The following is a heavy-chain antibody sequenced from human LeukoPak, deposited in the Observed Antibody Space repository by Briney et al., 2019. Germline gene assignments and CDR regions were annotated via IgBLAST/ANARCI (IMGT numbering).Heavy chain of an antibody. D-gene: IGHD3-22*01. Sequence: SETLSLTCAVYGGSFSGYYWSWIRQPPGKGLEWIGEINHSGSTNYNPSLKSRVTISVDTSKNQFSLKLSSVTAADTAVYYCAVLDYDSSGYHDYWGQGTLVTVSS. CDR1: GGSFSGYY. CDR2: INHSGST. J-gene: IGHJ4*02. CDR3: AVLDYDSSGYHDY. V-gene: IGHV4-34*01.